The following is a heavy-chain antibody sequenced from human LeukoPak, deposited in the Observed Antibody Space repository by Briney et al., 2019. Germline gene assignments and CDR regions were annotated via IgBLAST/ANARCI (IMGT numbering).Heavy chain of an antibody. J-gene: IGHJ3*02. CDR3: ARDRTMGATTPRDAFDI. CDR1: GYTFTSYG. CDR2: ISDYTGNT. Sequence: ASVKVSCKASGYTFTSYGISWVRHAPGQGLEWMGWISDYTGNTNYAQNLQGRVTMTTDTATSTAYMELRSLRSDDTAVYYCARDRTMGATTPRDAFDIWGQGTMVTVSS. V-gene: IGHV1-18*01. D-gene: IGHD1-26*01.